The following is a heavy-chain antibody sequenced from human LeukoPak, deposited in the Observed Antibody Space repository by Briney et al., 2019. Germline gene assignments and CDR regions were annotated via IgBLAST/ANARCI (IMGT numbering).Heavy chain of an antibody. J-gene: IGHJ4*02. Sequence: SETLSLTCAVYCGSFSGYYWSWIRQPPGKGLEWIGEINHSGSTNYNPSLKSRVTISVDTSKNQFSLNLSSVTAADTAVYYCARRGRIAAAGYFDYWGQGTLVTVSS. CDR2: INHSGST. D-gene: IGHD6-13*01. CDR1: CGSFSGYY. V-gene: IGHV4-34*01. CDR3: ARRGRIAAAGYFDY.